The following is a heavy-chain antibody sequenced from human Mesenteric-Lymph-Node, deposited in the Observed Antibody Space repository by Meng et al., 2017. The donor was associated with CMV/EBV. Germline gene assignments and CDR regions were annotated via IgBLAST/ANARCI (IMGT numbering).Heavy chain of an antibody. CDR2: VSGSAGNT. Sequence: GGSLRLSCAASGFTFSSYGMSWVRQAPGKGPEWVSSVSGSAGNTNYADSVKGHFTISRDNSKNTLYLQMNSLRAEDTAVYYCAKDSRNSVVRGIISGYYYGMDVWGQGTTVTVSS. CDR1: GFTFSSYG. V-gene: IGHV3-23*01. CDR3: AKDSRNSVVRGIISGYYYGMDV. J-gene: IGHJ6*02. D-gene: IGHD3-10*01.